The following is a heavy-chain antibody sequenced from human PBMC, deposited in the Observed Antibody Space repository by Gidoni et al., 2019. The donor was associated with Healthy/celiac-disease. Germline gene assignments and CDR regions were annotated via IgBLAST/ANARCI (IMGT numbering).Heavy chain of an antibody. Sequence: EVQLLESGGGLVQPGGSLRLSCAASGFTFSSYAMSWVRQAPGKGREWVSAISGSGGSTYYADSVKGRFTISRDNSKNTLYLQMNSLRAEDTAVYYCAKGVVVQHYYYYYMDVWGKGTTVTVSS. CDR1: GFTFSSYA. CDR2: ISGSGGST. J-gene: IGHJ6*03. CDR3: AKGVVVQHYYYYYMDV. V-gene: IGHV3-23*01. D-gene: IGHD2-2*01.